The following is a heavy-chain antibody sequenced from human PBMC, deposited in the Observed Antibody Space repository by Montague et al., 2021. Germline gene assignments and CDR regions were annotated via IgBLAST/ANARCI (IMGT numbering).Heavy chain of an antibody. D-gene: IGHD6-19*01. CDR3: ARDSYSSGWYSAEYFQH. Sequence: SLRLSCAASGFTFRTYGMNWVRQAPGKGLEWVSYITGSSSSIYYADSVRGRLTISRDNPKNSLYLQMNSLRDEDTAVYYCARDSYSSGWYSAEYFQHWGQGTLVTVSS. V-gene: IGHV3-48*02. CDR1: GFTFRTYG. J-gene: IGHJ1*01. CDR2: ITGSSSSI.